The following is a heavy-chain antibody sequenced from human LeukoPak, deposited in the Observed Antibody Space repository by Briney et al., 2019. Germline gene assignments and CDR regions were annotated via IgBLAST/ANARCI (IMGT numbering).Heavy chain of an antibody. J-gene: IGHJ5*02. D-gene: IGHD2-2*02. CDR2: MNPNSGNT. Sequence: ASVKVSCKASGYTFTSYDINWVRQATGQGLEWMGWMNPNSGNTGYAQKFQGRVTMTRNTSISTAYMELRSLRSDDTAVYYCARVPVPAAIREGDNWSDPWGQGTLVTVSS. CDR1: GYTFTSYD. V-gene: IGHV1-8*01. CDR3: ARVPVPAAIREGDNWSDP.